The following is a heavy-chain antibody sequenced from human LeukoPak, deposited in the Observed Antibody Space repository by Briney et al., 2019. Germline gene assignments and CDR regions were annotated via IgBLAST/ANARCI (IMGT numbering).Heavy chain of an antibody. CDR1: GFTFSTYP. D-gene: IGHD2-21*02. CDR3: ARAGDPYYFDY. V-gene: IGHV3-23*01. J-gene: IGHJ4*02. Sequence: LGGSLRLSCAASGFTFSTYPIHWVRQAPGQGLEWVSTISGGGSTTYSADSVKGRFTISRDNSKNTLYLQMNSLRAEDTAVYYCARAGDPYYFDYWGQGTLVTVSS. CDR2: ISGGGSTT.